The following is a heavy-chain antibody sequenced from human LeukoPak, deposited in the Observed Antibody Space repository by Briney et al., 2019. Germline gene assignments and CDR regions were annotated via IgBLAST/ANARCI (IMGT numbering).Heavy chain of an antibody. J-gene: IGHJ4*02. V-gene: IGHV3-9*01. D-gene: IGHD1-26*01. Sequence: GRSLRLSCAASGFTFDDYGMHWVRQAPGKGLEWVSGITWNSVSIGYADSVKGRFTISRDNAKNSLSLQMNSLRLEDTAFYFCARGGWELQSIFDYWDQGTLVTVSS. CDR1: GFTFDDYG. CDR3: ARGGWELQSIFDY. CDR2: ITWNSVSI.